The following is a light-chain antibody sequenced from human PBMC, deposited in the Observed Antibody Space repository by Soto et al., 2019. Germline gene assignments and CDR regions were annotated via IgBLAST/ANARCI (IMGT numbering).Light chain of an antibody. CDR1: SSNIGAGYD. CDR2: SNS. V-gene: IGLV1-40*01. Sequence: QSVLTQPPSVSGAPGQRVTISCTGSSSNIGAGYDVHWYQQLPGTAPKLLIYSNSNWPSGVPDRFSGSKSGTSASLAITGLQAEDEADYYCQSYDNSLSGWVSGGGTKLTVL. J-gene: IGLJ3*02. CDR3: QSYDNSLSGWV.